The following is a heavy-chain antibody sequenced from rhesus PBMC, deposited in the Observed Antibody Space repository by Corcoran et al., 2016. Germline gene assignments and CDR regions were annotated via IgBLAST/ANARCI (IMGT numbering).Heavy chain of an antibody. D-gene: IGHD6-25*01. CDR3: ARDGGSWKGYFDY. Sequence: QVQLQESGPGVVKPSETLSLTCAVSGYSISSGYDWSWIRQPPGKGLAWIGYIYGSSGSTNYNPSLKNRVTIAKDTSKNKFSLKLSSVTAADTAVYYCARDGGSWKGYFDYWGQGVLVTVSS. V-gene: IGHV4-76*01. CDR2: IYGSSGST. J-gene: IGHJ4*01. CDR1: GYSISSGYD.